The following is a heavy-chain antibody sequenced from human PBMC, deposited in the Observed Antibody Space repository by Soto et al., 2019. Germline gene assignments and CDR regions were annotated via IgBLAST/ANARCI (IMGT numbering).Heavy chain of an antibody. V-gene: IGHV3-53*01. CDR2: VYSGGST. D-gene: IGHD6-6*01. CDR1: GFTVSSNY. J-gene: IGHJ4*02. CDR3: VVSSSSYYFEY. Sequence: GGFPGLSCAASGFTVSSNYMSWVRQAPGKGLEWVSFVYSGGSTYYANSVRGRFTISRDSYKNTVYFQMNTLRAEDTAVYYCVVSSSSYYFEYWGQGTLVTVSS.